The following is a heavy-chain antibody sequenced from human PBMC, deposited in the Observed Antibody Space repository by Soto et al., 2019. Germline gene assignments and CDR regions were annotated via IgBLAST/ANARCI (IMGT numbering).Heavy chain of an antibody. V-gene: IGHV3-33*06. CDR2: IWHDGSNK. CDR1: GFTFSNYG. Sequence: QVQLVESGGGVIQPGRSLRLSCAASGFTFSNYGMHWVRQAPGKGLEWVALIWHDGSNKDYADSVKGRFTISRDNSKNTLNLHNNSLRVKNTAAYYCSNGAIRGEILDHWGQGTEVSVCS. J-gene: IGHJ4*02. D-gene: IGHD1-26*01. CDR3: SNGAIRGEILDH.